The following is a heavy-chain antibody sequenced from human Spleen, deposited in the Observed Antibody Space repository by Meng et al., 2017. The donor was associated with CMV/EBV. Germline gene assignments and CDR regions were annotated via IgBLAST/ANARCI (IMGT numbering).Heavy chain of an antibody. CDR1: FSSEA. J-gene: IGHJ1*01. CDR3: AIGRGYSSGWDSAEYFQH. CDR2: ISGSGTNR. V-gene: IGHV3-23*01. D-gene: IGHD6-19*01. Sequence: FSSEAMSWVRQAPGKGLEWVSAISGSGTNRYYADSVKGHFTISRDNSKDTLYLELSSLRAEDTAVYYCAIGRGYSSGWDSAEYFQHWGRGTLVTVSS.